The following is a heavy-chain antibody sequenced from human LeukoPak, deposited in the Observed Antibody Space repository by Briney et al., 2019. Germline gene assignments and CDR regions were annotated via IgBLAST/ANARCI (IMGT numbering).Heavy chain of an antibody. D-gene: IGHD2-15*01. CDR1: GLTFSGYY. Sequence: PSETLSLTCAVYGLTFSGYYWSWIRQPPGKGLVWIGHINYGGSTNYNPSLKRRVTILLDTSNNKFSLKLNSVSAADTAVYLCARGGDMVAVTFSLFWLDPWGEGTLVTVSS. V-gene: IGHV4-34*01. CDR2: INYGGST. CDR3: ARGGDMVAVTFSLFWLDP. J-gene: IGHJ5*02.